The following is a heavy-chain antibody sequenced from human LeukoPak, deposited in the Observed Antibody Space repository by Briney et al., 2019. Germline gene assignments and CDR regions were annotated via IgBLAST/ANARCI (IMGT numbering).Heavy chain of an antibody. Sequence: GASVKVSCKASGYTFTSYSISWVRQAPGQGLEWMGVINPSGTGTSYAQKFQGRITMSRDTSTSTVYMELSSLRSEDTAFYYCATDHSMANTAWWFDPWGQGTLVTVSS. J-gene: IGHJ5*02. D-gene: IGHD5-24*01. V-gene: IGHV1-46*01. CDR2: INPSGTGT. CDR3: ATDHSMANTAWWFDP. CDR1: GYTFTSYS.